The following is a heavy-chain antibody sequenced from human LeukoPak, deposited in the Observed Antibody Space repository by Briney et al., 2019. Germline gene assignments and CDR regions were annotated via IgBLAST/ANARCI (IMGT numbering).Heavy chain of an antibody. CDR1: RFTFSRYG. D-gene: IGHD1-26*01. J-gene: IGHJ4*02. Sequence: GGSLRLSCAASRFTFSRYGMHWVRQAPGKGLEWVAVISYDGSNKYYVDSVKGRFTISRDNSKNTLYLQMNSLRAEDTAVYYCAKVSGSYHFDYWGQGTLVTVSS. V-gene: IGHV3-30*18. CDR2: ISYDGSNK. CDR3: AKVSGSYHFDY.